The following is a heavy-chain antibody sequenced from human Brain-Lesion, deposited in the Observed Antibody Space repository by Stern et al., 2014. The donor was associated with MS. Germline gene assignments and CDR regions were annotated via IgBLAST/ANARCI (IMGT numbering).Heavy chain of an antibody. J-gene: IGHJ4*02. CDR2: MNPYSGNT. CDR1: GYTFSSYD. V-gene: IGHV1-8*01. Sequence: QVQLVQSGAEVKKPGASVKVSCKASGYTFSSYDITWVRQASGHGLEWMGWMNPYSGNTGYAQKFKGRVSMTSDPSISTVYMELTSLTSDDTAVYFCARAVRNQLLSEYWGQGTRVTVSS. D-gene: IGHD2-2*01. CDR3: ARAVRNQLLSEY.